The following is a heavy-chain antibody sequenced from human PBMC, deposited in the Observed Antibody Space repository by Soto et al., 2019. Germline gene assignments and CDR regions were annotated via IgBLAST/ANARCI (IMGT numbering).Heavy chain of an antibody. CDR2: IIPIFGTA. CDR3: AREPVVPAAVDYYYYYGMDV. CDR1: GVTFSSYA. V-gene: IGHV1-69*13. Sequence: ASVKVSCKASGVTFSSYAISWVRQAPVQGLEWMGGIIPIFGTANYAQKFQGRVTITADESTSTAYMELSSLRSEDTAVYYCAREPVVPAAVDYYYYYGMDVWGQGTTVTVSS. D-gene: IGHD2-2*01. J-gene: IGHJ6*02.